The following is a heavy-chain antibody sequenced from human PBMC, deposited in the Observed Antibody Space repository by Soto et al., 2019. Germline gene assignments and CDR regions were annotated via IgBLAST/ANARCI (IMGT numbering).Heavy chain of an antibody. Sequence: GXSLRLSGAASGFTFRSYWMSWVRQAPVKGLEWVANIKQDGSEKYYVDSVKGRFTISRDNAKNSLYLQMNSLRAEDTAVYYCARVRYPGYYYYYMDVWGKGTTVTVSS. CDR3: ARVRYPGYYYYYMDV. V-gene: IGHV3-7*01. CDR2: IKQDGSEK. CDR1: GFTFRSYW. J-gene: IGHJ6*03. D-gene: IGHD1-26*01.